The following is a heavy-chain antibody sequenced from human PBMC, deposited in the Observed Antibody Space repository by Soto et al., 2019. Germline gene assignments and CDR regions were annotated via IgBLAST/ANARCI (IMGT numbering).Heavy chain of an antibody. Sequence: LSLTCTVSGGSISSGGYYWSWIRQHPGKGLEWIGYIYYSGSTYYNPSLKSRVTISVDTTKNQFSLKLSSVTAADTAVYYCARDSGSYADYWGQGTLVTVYS. CDR3: ARDSGSYADY. J-gene: IGHJ4*02. D-gene: IGHD1-26*01. V-gene: IGHV4-31*03. CDR1: GGSISSGGYY. CDR2: IYYSGST.